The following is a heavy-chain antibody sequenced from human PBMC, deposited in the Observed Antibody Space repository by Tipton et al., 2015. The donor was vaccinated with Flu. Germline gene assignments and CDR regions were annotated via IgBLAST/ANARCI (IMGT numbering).Heavy chain of an antibody. CDR1: GGSISSYY. CDR3: ARQYYDILTGYYNPYYYYYMDV. J-gene: IGHJ6*03. Sequence: TLSLTCTVSGGSISSYYWSWIRQPPGKGLEWIGYIYYSGSTNYNPSLKSRVTISVDTSKNQFSLKLSSVTAADTAVYYCARQYYDILTGYYNPYYYYYMDVWGKGTTVTVSS. D-gene: IGHD3-9*01. CDR2: IYYSGST. V-gene: IGHV4-59*08.